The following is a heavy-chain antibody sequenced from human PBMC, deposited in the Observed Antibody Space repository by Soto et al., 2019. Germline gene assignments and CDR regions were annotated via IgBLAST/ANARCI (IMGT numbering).Heavy chain of an antibody. CDR2: TYYRSKWYN. V-gene: IGHV6-1*01. J-gene: IGHJ3*02. Sequence: TLSLTCAISGDSVSSNSAACNWIRQSPSRGLEWLGRTYYRSKWYNDYAVSVKSRITINPDTSKSQFSLQLNSVTPEDTAVYYCAKIVGATVDIWGQGTMVTVSS. CDR3: AKIVGATVDI. D-gene: IGHD1-26*01. CDR1: GDSVSSNSAA.